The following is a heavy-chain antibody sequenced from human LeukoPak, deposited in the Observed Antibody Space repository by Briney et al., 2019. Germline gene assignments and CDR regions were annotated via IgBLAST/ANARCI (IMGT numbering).Heavy chain of an antibody. V-gene: IGHV3-74*01. J-gene: IGHJ4*02. Sequence: GGSLRLSCAASGFTFSGFWMHWVRQTPGKGLVGVSRINSDGSSTNYADSVKGRFTISRDNAKNTLYLQMNSLRAEDTAVYYCAKEASGSYRPFDYWGQGTLVTVSS. D-gene: IGHD1-26*01. CDR1: GFTFSGFW. CDR2: INSDGSST. CDR3: AKEASGSYRPFDY.